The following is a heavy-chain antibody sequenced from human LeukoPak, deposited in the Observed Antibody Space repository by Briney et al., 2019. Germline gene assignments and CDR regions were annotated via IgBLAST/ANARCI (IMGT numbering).Heavy chain of an antibody. CDR1: GGSISSYY. D-gene: IGHD6-19*01. CDR2: IYTSGST. V-gene: IGHV4-4*07. CDR3: AMEYSSGWYY. Sequence: SETLSLTCTVSGGSISSYYWSWIRQPAGKGLGWIGRIYTSGSTNYNPSLKSRVTMSVDTSKNQFSLKLSSVTAADTAVYYCAMEYSSGWYYWGQGTLVTVSS. J-gene: IGHJ4*02.